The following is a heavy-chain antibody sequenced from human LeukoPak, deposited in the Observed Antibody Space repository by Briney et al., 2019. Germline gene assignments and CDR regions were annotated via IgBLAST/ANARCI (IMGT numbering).Heavy chain of an antibody. CDR1: GYTFTSYG. V-gene: IGHV1-18*01. D-gene: IGHD4-17*01. CDR3: ARADPTVTDYYYGMDV. Sequence: GASVKVSCKASGYTFTSYGISWVRQAPGQGLEWMGWISAYNGNTNYAQKLQGRVTMTTDTSTSTAYMELRSLRSDDTAVYYCARADPTVTDYYYGMDVWGQGTTVTVSS. CDR2: ISAYNGNT. J-gene: IGHJ6*02.